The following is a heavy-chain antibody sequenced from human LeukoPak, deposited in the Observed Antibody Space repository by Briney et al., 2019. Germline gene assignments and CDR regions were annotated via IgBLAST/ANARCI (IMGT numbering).Heavy chain of an antibody. CDR3: ARDIGITGTTGLDY. V-gene: IGHV4-30-4*01. CDR1: GGSISSGDYY. J-gene: IGHJ4*02. Sequence: SSETLSLTCTVSGGSISSGDYYWSWLRQPPGKGLEWIGDIYYSGSTYYHPSLKSRVTISVDTSKNQFSLKLSSVTAADTAVYYCARDIGITGTTGLDYWGQGTLVTVSS. D-gene: IGHD1-20*01. CDR2: IYYSGST.